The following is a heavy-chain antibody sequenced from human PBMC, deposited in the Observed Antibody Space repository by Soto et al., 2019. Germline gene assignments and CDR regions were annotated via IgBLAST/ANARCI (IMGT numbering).Heavy chain of an antibody. CDR3: ARDHSSSSRPAEYFQH. CDR1: GGTFSSYT. D-gene: IGHD6-6*01. V-gene: IGHV1-69*04. CDR2: IIPILGIA. J-gene: IGHJ1*01. Sequence: GASVKVSCKASGGTFSSYTISWVRQAPGQGLEWMGRIIPILGIANYAQKFQGRVTITADKSTSTAYMELSSLRSEDTAVYYCARDHSSSSRPAEYFQHWGQGTLVTVSS.